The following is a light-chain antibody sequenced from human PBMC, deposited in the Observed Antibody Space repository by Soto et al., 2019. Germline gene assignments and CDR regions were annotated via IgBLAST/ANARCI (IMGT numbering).Light chain of an antibody. Sequence: DIQMTQSPSTLSASVGDIVTITFRASQSISVWLAWYQQKPGKAPKLLISDASRLQSGVPSRFSGSGSGTDFTLTISSLQPEDFATYYCQQSYSTPISFGQGTRLEI. J-gene: IGKJ5*01. CDR2: DAS. V-gene: IGKV1-39*01. CDR3: QQSYSTPIS. CDR1: QSISVW.